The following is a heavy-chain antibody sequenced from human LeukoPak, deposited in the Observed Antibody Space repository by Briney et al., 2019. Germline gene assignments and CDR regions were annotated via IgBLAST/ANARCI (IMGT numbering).Heavy chain of an antibody. D-gene: IGHD2-2*01. V-gene: IGHV4-59*01. CDR3: ARGYCSNINYCYYYYMDV. J-gene: IGHJ6*03. CDR2: IYYSGST. CDR1: GGSFSSYY. Sequence: PSETLSLTCAVYGGSFSSYYWSWIRQPPGKGLEWIGYIYYSGSTNYNPSLKSRVTISVDTSKNQFSLKLSSVTAADTAVYYCARGYCSNINYCYYYYMDVWGKGTTVTISS.